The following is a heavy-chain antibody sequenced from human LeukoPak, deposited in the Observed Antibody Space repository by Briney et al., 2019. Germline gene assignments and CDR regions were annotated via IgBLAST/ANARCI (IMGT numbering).Heavy chain of an antibody. V-gene: IGHV3-30*02. CDR2: IRYDGSNK. J-gene: IGHJ5*02. CDR1: EFTFNSYG. Sequence: GGSLRLSCAASEFTFNSYGIHWARQAPGKGLEWVAFIRYDGSNKYYADSVKGRFTISRDNSKNTLYLQMNSLRAEDTAVYYCAKVRSSRYCSGGSCNNWFDPWGQGTLVTVSS. D-gene: IGHD2-15*01. CDR3: AKVRSSRYCSGGSCNNWFDP.